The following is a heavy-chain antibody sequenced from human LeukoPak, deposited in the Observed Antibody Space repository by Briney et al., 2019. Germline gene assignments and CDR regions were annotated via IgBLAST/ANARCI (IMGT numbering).Heavy chain of an antibody. CDR2: ISGSGGNT. J-gene: IGHJ4*02. D-gene: IGHD2-21*01. V-gene: IGHV3-23*01. CDR3: ARPGGHWSSSPFDY. CDR1: GFTFSSYA. Sequence: QPGGSLRLSCAASGFTFSSYAMSWVRQAPGKGLEWVSGISGSGGNTYYADSVKGRFTLSRDNSKNTLYLHMNSLRAEDTAVYYCARPGGHWSSSPFDYLGQGSLATVSS.